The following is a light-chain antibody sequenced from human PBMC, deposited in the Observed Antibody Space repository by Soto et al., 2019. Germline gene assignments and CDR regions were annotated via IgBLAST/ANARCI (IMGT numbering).Light chain of an antibody. V-gene: IGKV3-20*01. J-gene: IGKJ3*01. CDR2: GAS. CDR1: QSVSNNY. Sequence: EIVLTQYPGTLSLSPGARATLSCRASQSVSNNYLAWYQQKPGQAPRLLIYGASSRATGFPDRFSGSGSGTDFTLTICRLDPEDFAVYYCQQYGTSPLTFGPGTKVDIK. CDR3: QQYGTSPLT.